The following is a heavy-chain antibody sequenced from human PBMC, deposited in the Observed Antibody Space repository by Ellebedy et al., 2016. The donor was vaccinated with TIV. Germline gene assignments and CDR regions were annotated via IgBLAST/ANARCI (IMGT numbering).Heavy chain of an antibody. CDR3: ARHGPQWFDAFNL. Sequence: SETLSLTCTVSGGSISRSSYYWGWFRQPPGKGLEWIGNVYYSGNTDYNPSLKSRVTITVDTSKNKFSLKLSSVTAADTAFYYCARHGPQWFDAFNLWGQGTLVTVSS. J-gene: IGHJ3*01. CDR1: GGSISRSSYY. CDR2: VYYSGNT. V-gene: IGHV4-39*01. D-gene: IGHD3-22*01.